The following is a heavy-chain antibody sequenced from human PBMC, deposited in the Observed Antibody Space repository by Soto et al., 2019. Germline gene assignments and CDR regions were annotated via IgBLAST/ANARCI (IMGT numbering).Heavy chain of an antibody. CDR2: IYISGST. Sequence: QVQLQESGPGLVKPSETLSLTCTVPGGSISSHFWSWIRQPAGKGLEWIGRIYISGSTNYTPSLKSRVTMSVDTSKNQFSLKLSSVTAADTAMYYCARETIAIPDAFDIWGQGTKVTVSS. CDR1: GGSISSHF. CDR3: ARETIAIPDAFDI. D-gene: IGHD6-13*01. J-gene: IGHJ3*02. V-gene: IGHV4-4*07.